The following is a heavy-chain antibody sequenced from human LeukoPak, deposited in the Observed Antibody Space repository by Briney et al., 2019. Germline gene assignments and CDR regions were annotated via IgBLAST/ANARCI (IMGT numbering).Heavy chain of an antibody. CDR3: AKERAGYTNPYYFDY. D-gene: IGHD3-16*02. Sequence: GALGPSFAGSGFPFSTYARSRGRPAPGKGAGWVSTISGSGANTYYADSVRGRFTISRDNSKNTLYLHMNSLRAEDTAVYYCAKERAGYTNPYYFDYWGQGTLVTVSS. CDR1: GFPFSTYA. V-gene: IGHV3-23*01. J-gene: IGHJ4*02. CDR2: ISGSGANT.